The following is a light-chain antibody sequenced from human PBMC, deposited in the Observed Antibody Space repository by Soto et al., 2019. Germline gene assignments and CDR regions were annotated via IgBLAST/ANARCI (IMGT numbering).Light chain of an antibody. V-gene: IGKV3-11*01. J-gene: IGKJ4*01. CDR2: DAS. CDR3: QQRSTWPPALT. CDR1: QSVRTF. Sequence: EIVLTQSPATLSLFPGERATLSCRASQSVRTFLAWYQQKPGQAPRLLIYDASKRATGIPDRFSGSGSGTDFTLTISSLEPEDFAVYYCQQRSTWPPALTFGRGTKVEI.